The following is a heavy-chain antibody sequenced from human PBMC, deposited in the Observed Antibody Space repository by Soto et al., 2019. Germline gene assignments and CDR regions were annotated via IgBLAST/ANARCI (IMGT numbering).Heavy chain of an antibody. D-gene: IGHD3-9*01. J-gene: IGHJ6*02. CDR1: GGSISSGDYY. CDR3: ARTYYDILTGYYQTPGYYYGMDV. Sequence: PSETLSLTCTVSGGSISSGDYYWSWIRQPPGKGLEWIGYIYYSGSTYYNPPLKSRVTISVDTSKNQFSLKLSSVTAADTAVYYCARTYYDILTGYYQTPGYYYGMDVWGQGTTVTVSS. CDR2: IYYSGST. V-gene: IGHV4-30-4*01.